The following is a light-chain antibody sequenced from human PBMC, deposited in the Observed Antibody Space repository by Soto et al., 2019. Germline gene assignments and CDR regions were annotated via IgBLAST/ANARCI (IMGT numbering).Light chain of an antibody. V-gene: IGLV2-8*01. Sequence: QSVLTQPPSASGSPGQSVTISCTGTSSDVGGYNYVSWYQQHPGKAPRLMIYEVSKRPSGVPDRFSGSTSGNTASLTVSGRQSEDEADYYCSSYAGSNNVVFGGGTKLPVL. CDR1: SSDVGGYNY. J-gene: IGLJ2*01. CDR3: SSYAGSNNVV. CDR2: EVS.